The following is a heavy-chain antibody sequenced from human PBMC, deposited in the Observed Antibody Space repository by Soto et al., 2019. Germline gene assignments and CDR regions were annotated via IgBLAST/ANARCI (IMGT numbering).Heavy chain of an antibody. CDR1: GFTFSSYG. Sequence: GGSLRLSCAASGFTFSSYGMHWVRQAPGKGLEWVAVIWYDGSNKYYADSVKGRFTISRDNSKNTLYLQMNSLRAEDTAVYYCASDRSAAAGPFHYWGPGTMVTVYS. CDR2: IWYDGSNK. CDR3: ASDRSAAAGPFHY. D-gene: IGHD6-13*01. J-gene: IGHJ4*02. V-gene: IGHV3-33*01.